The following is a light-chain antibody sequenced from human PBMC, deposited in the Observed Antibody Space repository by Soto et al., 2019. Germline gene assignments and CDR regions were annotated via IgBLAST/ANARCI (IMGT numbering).Light chain of an antibody. CDR3: QQYNNWPPLT. CDR2: DAS. J-gene: IGKJ4*01. V-gene: IGKV3-15*01. Sequence: EIVMTQSPATLSVSPGDRATLSCRASQSVSSSLAWYQQIPGQPPRLLIYDASTRAPGIPARFGGSGSGTEFTLTISSLQSEDFAVYYCQQYNNWPPLTFGGGTKVELK. CDR1: QSVSSS.